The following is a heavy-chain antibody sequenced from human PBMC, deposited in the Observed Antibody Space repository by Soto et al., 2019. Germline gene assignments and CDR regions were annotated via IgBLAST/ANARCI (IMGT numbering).Heavy chain of an antibody. J-gene: IGHJ4*02. CDR1: GDTFTSYD. V-gene: IGHV1-8*01. CDR2: MNPNSGNT. CDR3: AREGVVVAATPVGDY. D-gene: IGHD2-15*01. Sequence: SVEVSCKASGDTFTSYDINWVRQATGQGLEWMGWMNPNSGNTGYAQKFQGRVTMTRNTSISTAYMELSSLRSEDTAVYYCAREGVVVAATPVGDYWGQGTLVTVSS.